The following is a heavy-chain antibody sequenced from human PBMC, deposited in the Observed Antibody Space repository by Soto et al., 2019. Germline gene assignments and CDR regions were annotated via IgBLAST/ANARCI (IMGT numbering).Heavy chain of an antibody. CDR1: GGSISSYY. CDR3: ARGNVLRYFDWSSQIFDY. Sequence: PSETLSLTCTVSGGSISSYYGSWIRQPPGKGLEWIGYIYYSGSTNYNPSLKSRVTISVDTSKNQFSLKLSSVTAADTAVYYCARGNVLRYFDWSSQIFDYWGQGTLVTVSS. CDR2: IYYSGST. J-gene: IGHJ4*02. V-gene: IGHV4-59*01. D-gene: IGHD3-9*01.